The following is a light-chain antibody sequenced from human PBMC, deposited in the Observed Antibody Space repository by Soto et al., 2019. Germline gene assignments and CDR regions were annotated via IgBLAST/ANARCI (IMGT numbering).Light chain of an antibody. CDR3: QQYGNSRWT. J-gene: IGKJ1*01. Sequence: PGERATLSCRASRSVSSTYLAWYQQKPGQAPRPLISAASSRATGTPDRFSGSGSGTDFTLTISRREPEDFAVYYCQQYGNSRWTFGQGTKVEIK. CDR2: AAS. V-gene: IGKV3-20*01. CDR1: RSVSSTY.